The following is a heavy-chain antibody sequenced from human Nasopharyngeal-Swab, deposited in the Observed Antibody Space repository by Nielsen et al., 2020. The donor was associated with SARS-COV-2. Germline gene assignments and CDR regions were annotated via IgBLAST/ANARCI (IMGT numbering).Heavy chain of an antibody. Sequence: WVRQAPGQGLEWMGWINPHSGDTNYAQKFRGRVTMTRDVSINTAYMEVNWLGSGDTAVYYCARDEEAKMYYYDSSGYYSNYWGQGTVVTVSS. CDR3: ARDEEAKMYYYDSSGYYSNY. V-gene: IGHV1-2*02. J-gene: IGHJ4*02. D-gene: IGHD3-22*01. CDR2: INPHSGDT.